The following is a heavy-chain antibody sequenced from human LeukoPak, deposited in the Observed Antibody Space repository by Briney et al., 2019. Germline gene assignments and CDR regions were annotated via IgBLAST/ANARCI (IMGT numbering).Heavy chain of an antibody. Sequence: GGSLRLSCAASGFTFSSFAMNWVRQAPGKGLEWVSTMSGDATSTYYADSVKGRFTISRDNSKTTLFLQMNSLRAEDTAVYYCAKRTSGSNSYSSDSWGQGTLVTVSS. V-gene: IGHV3-23*01. CDR1: GFTFSSFA. D-gene: IGHD6-6*01. CDR3: AKRTSGSNSYSSDS. CDR2: MSGDATST. J-gene: IGHJ4*02.